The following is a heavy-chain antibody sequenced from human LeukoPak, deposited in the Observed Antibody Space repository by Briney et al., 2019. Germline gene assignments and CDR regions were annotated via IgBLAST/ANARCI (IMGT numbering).Heavy chain of an antibody. CDR1: AFTFSSYG. Sequence: GGSLRLSCAASAFTFSSYGMHWVRQAPGKGLEWVAFIRYDGSNKYYADSVKGRFTISRDNSKNTLYLQMKSLRAEDTAAYYCAKGGGYEAQYYYYYLDVWGKGTTVTISS. CDR2: IRYDGSNK. D-gene: IGHD5-12*01. J-gene: IGHJ6*03. CDR3: AKGGGYEAQYYYYYLDV. V-gene: IGHV3-30*02.